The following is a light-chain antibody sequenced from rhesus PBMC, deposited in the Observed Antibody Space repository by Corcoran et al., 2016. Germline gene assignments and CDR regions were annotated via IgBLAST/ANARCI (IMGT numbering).Light chain of an antibody. CDR3: QQGYNTPLT. Sequence: IQMTQSPSFLSASVGDKVTITCRASQGIRSWLAWYQQKPGKAPKLLIYAASSLQSGVPSRFSGSGARTDDTLTIDNLQPEEFATYYCQQGYNTPLTFGGETKVEIK. CDR2: AAS. V-gene: IGKV1-18*01. J-gene: IGKJ4*01. CDR1: QGIRSW.